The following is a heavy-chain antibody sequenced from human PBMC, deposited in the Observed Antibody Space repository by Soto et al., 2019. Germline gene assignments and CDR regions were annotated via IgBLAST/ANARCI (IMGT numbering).Heavy chain of an antibody. CDR3: AKVDGIGYGDYGFGMDV. CDR2: ISYDGSNK. CDR1: GFTFSSYG. J-gene: IGHJ6*02. V-gene: IGHV3-30*18. Sequence: QVQLVESGGGVVQPGRSLRLSCAASGFTFSSYGMHWVRQAPGKGLEWVAVISYDGSNKYYADSVKGRFTISRDNSKNTLYLQMNSLRAEDTAVYYYAKVDGIGYGDYGFGMDVWGQGTTVTVSS. D-gene: IGHD4-17*01.